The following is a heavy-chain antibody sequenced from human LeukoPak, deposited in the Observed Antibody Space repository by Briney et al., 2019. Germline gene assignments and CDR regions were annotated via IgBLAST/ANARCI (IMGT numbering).Heavy chain of an antibody. V-gene: IGHV4-34*01. CDR3: ARSKRITIFGVVILPTRNTPRIPYNWFDP. CDR2: INHSGST. Sequence: SETLSLTCAVYGGSFSGYYWSWIRQPPGKGLEWIGEINHSGSTNYNPSLKSRVTISVDTSKNQFSLKLSSVTAADTAVYYCARSKRITIFGVVILPTRNTPRIPYNWFDPWGQGTLITVSS. CDR1: GGSFSGYY. J-gene: IGHJ5*02. D-gene: IGHD3-3*01.